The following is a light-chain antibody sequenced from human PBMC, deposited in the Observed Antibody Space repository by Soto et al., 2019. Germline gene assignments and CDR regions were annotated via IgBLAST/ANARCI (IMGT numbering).Light chain of an antibody. CDR1: SSDVGGYNY. CDR2: DVS. V-gene: IGLV2-14*03. J-gene: IGLJ1*01. Sequence: QSVLTQPASGFGSPGQSITISCPGTSSDVGGYNYVSWYQHHPGKAPKLIIYDVSNRPSGVSIRFSGSKSDNTASLTISGLQPEDEADYHCSSYTTSNTRQIVFGTGTKVTVL. CDR3: SSYTTSNTRQIV.